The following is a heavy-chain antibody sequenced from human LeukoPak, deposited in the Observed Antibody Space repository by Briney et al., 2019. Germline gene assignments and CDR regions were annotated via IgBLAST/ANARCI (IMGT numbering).Heavy chain of an antibody. D-gene: IGHD3-16*01. V-gene: IGHV4-61*01. Sequence: TSSETLSLTCTVSGRSVSSGSYYWSWIRQPPGKGLELLVYIYYSGNTNYNPSLKSRVTISIDTSKNQFSLNLSSVTAADTGVYYGARDHYGSYDAFDIWGQGTMFTVSS. CDR3: ARDHYGSYDAFDI. CDR1: GRSVSSGSYY. CDR2: IYYSGNT. J-gene: IGHJ3*02.